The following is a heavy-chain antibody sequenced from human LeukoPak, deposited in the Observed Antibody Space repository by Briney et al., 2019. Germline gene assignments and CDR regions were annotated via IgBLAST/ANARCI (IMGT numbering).Heavy chain of an antibody. CDR3: ARDLPMGSF. CDR2: IKQDGSEK. Sequence: ETLSLTCAVSGGSISSSNWWSWVRQPPGKGPEWVANIKQDGSEKNYVGSVKGRFTISRDNAKKSLYLQMDSLRAEDAAVYYCARDLPMGSFWGQGTLVTVSS. CDR1: GGSISSSNW. D-gene: IGHD3-16*01. V-gene: IGHV3-7*01. J-gene: IGHJ4*02.